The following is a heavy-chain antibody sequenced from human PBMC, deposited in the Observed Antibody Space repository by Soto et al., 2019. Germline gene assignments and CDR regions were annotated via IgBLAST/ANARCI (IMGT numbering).Heavy chain of an antibody. V-gene: IGHV4-59*01. J-gene: IGHJ3*02. Sequence: SETLSLTCSVSGVSIGSNFRSWIRQAPGKGPELVGYIYHTVNTNYNPALKSRVTISMDTSENQLSLQLSSVSAADTAVYYCARLEYTVVTALDIWGQGTMVTVSS. CDR1: GVSIGSNF. CDR3: ARLEYTVVTALDI. D-gene: IGHD2-15*01. CDR2: IYHTVNT.